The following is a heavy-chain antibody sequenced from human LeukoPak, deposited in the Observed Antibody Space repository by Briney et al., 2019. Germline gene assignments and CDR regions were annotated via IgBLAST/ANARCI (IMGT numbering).Heavy chain of an antibody. D-gene: IGHD3-10*01. CDR3: ARLVVRGVIGP. J-gene: IGHJ5*02. V-gene: IGHV1-8*01. CDR2: MNPNSGNA. CDR1: GYTFTNYD. Sequence: ASVKVSCKASGYTFTNYDINWVRQATGQGLEWMGWMNPNSGNAGYAQKFQGRVTMTRDTSISTAYMELSSLRSEDTAIYYCARLVVRGVIGPWGQGTPVTVSS.